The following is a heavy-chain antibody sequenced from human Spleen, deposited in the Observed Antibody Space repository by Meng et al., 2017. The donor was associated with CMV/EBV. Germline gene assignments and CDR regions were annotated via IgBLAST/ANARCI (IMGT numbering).Heavy chain of an antibody. D-gene: IGHD4-17*01. CDR3: ARGHDYGDNYFHY. J-gene: IGHJ4*02. CDR1: GYSFTGYY. CDR2: INPSSGGT. V-gene: IGHV1-2*02. Sequence: KAYGYSFTGYYMHWVRQAPGQGLEWMGWINPSSGGTSYAQKYQGRVTMTRDTSVSTAYMELSSLRSDDTAVYYCARGHDYGDNYFHYWGQGTLVPSPQ.